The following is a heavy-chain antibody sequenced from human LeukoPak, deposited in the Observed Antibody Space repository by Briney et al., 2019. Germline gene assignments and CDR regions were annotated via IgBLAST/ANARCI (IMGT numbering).Heavy chain of an antibody. J-gene: IGHJ4*02. V-gene: IGHV4-59*01. D-gene: IGHD4-11*01. CDR2: IYYSGST. CDR3: ARSFSTTDSYFDY. Sequence: SETLSLTCTVSGGSISSYYWSWIRQPPGKGLEWIGYIYYSGSTNYNPSLKSRVTISVDTSKNQFSLKLSSVTAADTAVYYCARSFSTTDSYFDYWGQGTLVTVSS. CDR1: GGSISSYY.